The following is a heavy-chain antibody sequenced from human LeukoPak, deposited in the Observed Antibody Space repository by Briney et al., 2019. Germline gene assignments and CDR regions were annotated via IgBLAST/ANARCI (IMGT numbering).Heavy chain of an antibody. D-gene: IGHD6-19*01. J-gene: IGHJ6*03. CDR3: GRYGLGYYYMDV. CDR1: GFTFSDYY. V-gene: IGHV3-11*04. CDR2: ISNRGSNI. Sequence: GGSLRLSCAASGFTFSDYYMGWIRQAPGKGLEWVSYISNRGSNIYYADSVKGRFTISRDNAKNSLYLQMNSLRAEDTAVYYCGRYGLGYYYMDVWGKGTTVTVSS.